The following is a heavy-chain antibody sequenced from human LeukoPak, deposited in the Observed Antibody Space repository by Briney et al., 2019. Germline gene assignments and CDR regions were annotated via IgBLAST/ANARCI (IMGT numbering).Heavy chain of an antibody. J-gene: IGHJ4*02. CDR1: GGSISSYY. Sequence: PSETLSLTCTVSGGSISSYYWSWIRQPPGKGLEWIGYIYYSGSTNYNPSLKSRVTISVDTSKNQFSLKLSSVTAADTAVYYCARVYDGYNSSPYWGQGTLVTVSS. D-gene: IGHD5-24*01. CDR2: IYYSGST. V-gene: IGHV4-59*12. CDR3: ARVYDGYNSSPY.